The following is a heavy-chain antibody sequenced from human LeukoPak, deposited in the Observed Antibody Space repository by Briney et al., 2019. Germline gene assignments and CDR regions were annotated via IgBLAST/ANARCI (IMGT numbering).Heavy chain of an antibody. CDR2: MNPNSGNT. D-gene: IGHD3-22*01. Sequence: ASVKVSCKASGYTFTSYDINWVRQATGQGLEWMGWMNPNSGNTGYAQKFQGRVTITRNTSISTAYMELSSLRSEDTAVYYCARDYYDSSGYTQHWGQGTLVTVSS. J-gene: IGHJ1*01. CDR3: ARDYYDSSGYTQH. V-gene: IGHV1-8*03. CDR1: GYTFTSYD.